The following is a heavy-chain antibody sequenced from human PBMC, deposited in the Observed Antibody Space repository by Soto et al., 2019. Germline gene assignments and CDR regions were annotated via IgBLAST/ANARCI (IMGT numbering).Heavy chain of an antibody. J-gene: IGHJ4*02. V-gene: IGHV4-39*01. Sequence: QLQLQESGPGLVKPSKTLSLTCTVSGGSISSSSYYWGWIRQPPGKGLEWIGNIYYSGSTYYNPPLKSRVAMSVDTSKYQFSLKLSSVTAIDTAVYYCTRQVIVVAGTGRVAIDYWGQGTLVTVSS. CDR2: IYYSGST. D-gene: IGHD6-19*01. CDR1: GGSISSSSYY. CDR3: TRQVIVVAGTGRVAIDY.